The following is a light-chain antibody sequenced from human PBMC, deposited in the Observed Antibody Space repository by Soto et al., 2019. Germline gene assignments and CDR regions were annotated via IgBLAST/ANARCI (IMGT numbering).Light chain of an antibody. CDR2: DAS. J-gene: IGKJ5*01. Sequence: IQMTQSPSSLFASVGDRVTITCQATQNISIYLNWYQQKPGKAPNLLIYDASNLEIGVPSRFSGSGSGTHFTFTISSLQTEDIGTYYCQQYDILPITFGRGTRLEIK. CDR3: QQYDILPIT. CDR1: QNISIY. V-gene: IGKV1-33*01.